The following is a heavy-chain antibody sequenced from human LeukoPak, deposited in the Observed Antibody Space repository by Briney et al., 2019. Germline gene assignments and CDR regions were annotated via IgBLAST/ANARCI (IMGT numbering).Heavy chain of an antibody. D-gene: IGHD3-22*01. J-gene: IGHJ4*02. CDR1: GFTFSSYS. CDR3: ARDEAMDDYYDSSGSVT. CDR2: ISSSSYI. V-gene: IGHV3-21*01. Sequence: GGSLRLSCAASGFTFSSYSMNWVRQAPGKGLEWVSSISSSSYIYYADSVKGRFTISRDNAKNSLYLQMNSLRAEDTAEYYCARDEAMDDYYDSSGSVTWGQGTLVTVSS.